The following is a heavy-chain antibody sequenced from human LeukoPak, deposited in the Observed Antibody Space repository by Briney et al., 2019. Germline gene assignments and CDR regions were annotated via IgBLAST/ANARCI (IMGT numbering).Heavy chain of an antibody. CDR1: GFTFSSYA. CDR2: ISGSGGST. V-gene: IGHV3-23*01. D-gene: IGHD6-19*01. Sequence: GGSLRLSCAASGFTFSSYAMSWVRQAPGKGLEWVSTISGSGGSTYYADSVKGRFTISRGNSKNTLYLQMNSLRAEDTAVYYCASGRGYSSAAFDYWGQGTLVTVSS. J-gene: IGHJ4*02. CDR3: ASGRGYSSAAFDY.